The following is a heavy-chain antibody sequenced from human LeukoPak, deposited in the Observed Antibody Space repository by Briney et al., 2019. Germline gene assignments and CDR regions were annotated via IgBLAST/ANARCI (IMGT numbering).Heavy chain of an antibody. D-gene: IGHD1-26*01. V-gene: IGHV4-39*01. J-gene: IGHJ4*02. CDR3: ARRMGNSGPFDY. CDR1: GGSISSSSYY. CDR2: IYYSGST. Sequence: NTSETLSLTCTVSGGSISSSSYYWGWIRQPPGKGLEWIGTIYYSGSTSYNPSLTSRVTISVDTSKNQFSLRLSSVTAADTAMYYCARRMGNSGPFDYWGQGTLVTVSS.